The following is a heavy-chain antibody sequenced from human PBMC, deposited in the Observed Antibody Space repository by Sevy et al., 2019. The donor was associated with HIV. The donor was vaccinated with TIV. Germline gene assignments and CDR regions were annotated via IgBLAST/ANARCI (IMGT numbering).Heavy chain of an antibody. Sequence: SETLSLTCTVSGGSITSLYWNWIRQPPGKGLEWIANIYYNGHINYNPSLKRRVTLSLDTSKNQFSLRLSSVTAAATAMYYWAGGNAWGRGYAWGQGTLVTVSS. V-gene: IGHV4-59*08. J-gene: IGHJ5*02. D-gene: IGHD6-25*01. CDR2: IYYNGHI. CDR1: GGSITSLY. CDR3: AGGNAWGRGYA.